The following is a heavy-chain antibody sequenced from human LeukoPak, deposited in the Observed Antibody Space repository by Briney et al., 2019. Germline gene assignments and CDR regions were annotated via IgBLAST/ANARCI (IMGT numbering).Heavy chain of an antibody. V-gene: IGHV3-30*18. CDR2: ISYDGSNK. CDR3: AKEPQDIVVVVAATHYGMDV. J-gene: IGHJ6*02. D-gene: IGHD2-15*01. Sequence: GGSLRLSCAASGFTFSSYGMHWVRQAPGKGLEWVAVISYDGSNKYYADSVKGRFTISRDNSKNTLYLQMNSLRAEDTAVYYCAKEPQDIVVVVAATHYGMDVWGQGTTVTVSS. CDR1: GFTFSSYG.